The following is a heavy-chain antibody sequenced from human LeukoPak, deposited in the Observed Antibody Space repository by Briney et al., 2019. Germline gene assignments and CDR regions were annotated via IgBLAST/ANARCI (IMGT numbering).Heavy chain of an antibody. Sequence: GGSLRLSCAASGFTFSSYSMNWVRQAPGKGLEWVSYISSSSSTIYYADSVKGRFTISRDDAKNSLYLQMNSLRAEDTAVYYCARDGYSSGWYSYYYYYYMDVWGKGTTVTVSS. CDR1: GFTFSSYS. D-gene: IGHD6-19*01. CDR2: ISSSSSTI. J-gene: IGHJ6*03. CDR3: ARDGYSSGWYSYYYYYYMDV. V-gene: IGHV3-48*01.